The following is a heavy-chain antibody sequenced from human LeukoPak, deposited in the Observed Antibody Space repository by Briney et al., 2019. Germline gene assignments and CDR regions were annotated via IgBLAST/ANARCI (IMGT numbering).Heavy chain of an antibody. Sequence: SETLSLTCAVYGGSFSGYYWSWIRQPPGKGLGWIGEINHSGSTNYNPSLKSRVTISVDTSKNQFSLKLSSVTAADTAVYYCARGRAWGQQLVHPIDYWGQGTLVTVSS. CDR1: GGSFSGYY. CDR2: INHSGST. D-gene: IGHD6-13*01. V-gene: IGHV4-34*01. J-gene: IGHJ4*02. CDR3: ARGRAWGQQLVHPIDY.